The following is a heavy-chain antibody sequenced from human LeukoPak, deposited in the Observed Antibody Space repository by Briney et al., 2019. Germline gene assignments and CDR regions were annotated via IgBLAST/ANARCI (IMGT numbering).Heavy chain of an antibody. CDR2: ISSSSSYI. CDR1: GFTFSSYS. Sequence: GGSLRLSCAASGFTFSSYSMNWVRQAPGKGLEWVSSISSSSSYIYYADSVKGRFTISRDNAKNSLYLQMNSLRAEDTAVYYCARTRVSYSYGYVLDYWGQGTLVTASS. J-gene: IGHJ4*02. V-gene: IGHV3-21*01. CDR3: ARTRVSYSYGYVLDY. D-gene: IGHD5-18*01.